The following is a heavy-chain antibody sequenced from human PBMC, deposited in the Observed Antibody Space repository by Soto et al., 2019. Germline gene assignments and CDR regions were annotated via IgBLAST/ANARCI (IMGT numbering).Heavy chain of an antibody. D-gene: IGHD3-3*01. CDR3: AHTDRKYYDFWSGYFSY. Sequence: SGPTLGNPTLALSLTCPFSGFSLSTSGVGVGWIRQPPGKALEWLALIYWDDDKRYSPSLKSRLTITKDTSKNQVVLTMTNMDPVDTATYYCAHTDRKYYDFWSGYFSYWGQGTLVTVSS. CDR2: IYWDDDK. J-gene: IGHJ4*02. CDR1: GFSLSTSGVG. V-gene: IGHV2-5*02.